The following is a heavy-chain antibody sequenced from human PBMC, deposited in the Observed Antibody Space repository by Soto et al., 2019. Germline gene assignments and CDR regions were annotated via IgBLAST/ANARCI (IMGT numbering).Heavy chain of an antibody. D-gene: IGHD4-17*01. CDR2: IIPIFGTA. Sequence: QVQLVESGGGVVQPGRSLRLSCAASGFTFSSYAISWVRQAPGQGLEWMGGIIPIFGTANYAQKFQGRVTITADESTSTAYMELSSLRSEDTAVYYCAREGYGENSGHFDYWGQGTLVTVSS. CDR1: GFTFSSYA. CDR3: AREGYGENSGHFDY. J-gene: IGHJ4*02. V-gene: IGHV1-69*01.